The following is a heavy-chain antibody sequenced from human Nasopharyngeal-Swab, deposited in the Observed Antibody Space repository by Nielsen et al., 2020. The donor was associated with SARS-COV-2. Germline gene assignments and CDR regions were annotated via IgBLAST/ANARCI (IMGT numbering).Heavy chain of an antibody. J-gene: IGHJ4*02. CDR2: ISYDGSNK. V-gene: IGHV3-30-3*01. CDR1: GFTFSSYA. CDR3: ARDRRGGSYSSFDY. Sequence: GESLKISCAASGFTFSSYAMHWVRQAPGKGLEWVAVISYDGSNKYYADSVKGRFTISRDNSKNTLYLQMNSLRAEDTAVYYCARDRRGGSYSSFDYWGQGTLVTVSS. D-gene: IGHD1-26*01.